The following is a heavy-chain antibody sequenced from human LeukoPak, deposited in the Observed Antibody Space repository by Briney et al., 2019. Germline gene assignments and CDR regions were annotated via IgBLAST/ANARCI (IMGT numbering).Heavy chain of an antibody. J-gene: IGHJ5*02. CDR3: AKGASSKWFDP. Sequence: GGSLRLSCAASGFTFSSSAMSWVRQAPGEGLEWVSSISPSGDYTYYTDSVKGRFTISRGNSKNTLYLQMNSLRVEDTAIYYCAKGASSKWFDPWGQGTLVTVSS. CDR1: GFTFSSSA. V-gene: IGHV3-23*01. CDR2: ISPSGDYT.